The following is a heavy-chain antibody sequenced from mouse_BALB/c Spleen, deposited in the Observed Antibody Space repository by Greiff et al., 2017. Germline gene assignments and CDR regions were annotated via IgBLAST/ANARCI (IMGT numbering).Heavy chain of an antibody. V-gene: IGHV5-6-4*01. Sequence: EVQGVESGGGLVKPGGSLKLSCAASGFTFSSYTMSWVRQTPEKRLEWVATISSGGSYTYYPDSVKGRFTISRDNAKNTLYLQMSSLKSEDTAMYYCTREWLLHYYAMDYWGQGTSVTVSS. D-gene: IGHD2-3*01. CDR3: TREWLLHYYAMDY. J-gene: IGHJ4*01. CDR2: ISSGGSYT. CDR1: GFTFSSYT.